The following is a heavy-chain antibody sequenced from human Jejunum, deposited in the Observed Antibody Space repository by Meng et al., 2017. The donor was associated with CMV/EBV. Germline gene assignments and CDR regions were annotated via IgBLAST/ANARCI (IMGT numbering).Heavy chain of an antibody. CDR1: GFTVTINY. V-gene: IGHV3-53*01. CDR2: IYSDGST. Sequence: EASGFTVTINYMNWVRQAPGKGLEWVSVIYSDGSTYYADSVKGRFSISRDNSKNTLYLQMNSLRAEDTAVYYCARGRGYFYGMDVWGQGTTVTVSS. CDR3: ARGRGYFYGMDV. J-gene: IGHJ6*02.